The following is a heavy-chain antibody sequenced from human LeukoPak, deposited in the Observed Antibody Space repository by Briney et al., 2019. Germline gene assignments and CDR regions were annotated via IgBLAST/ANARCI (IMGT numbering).Heavy chain of an antibody. V-gene: IGHV3-23*01. CDR2: SCGTGGNT. CDR3: AREYCGGDCYLGDYYVDY. D-gene: IGHD2-21*02. J-gene: IGHJ4*02. CDR1: GFSFSNFA. Sequence: GGTLRLSCVPSGFSFSNFAMSWVRQAPGKGLEWVSASCGTGGNTYYADTVKGRFTISRDNSKNTLYLQMNSLRAEDTAVYYCAREYCGGDCYLGDYYVDYWGQGTLVTVSS.